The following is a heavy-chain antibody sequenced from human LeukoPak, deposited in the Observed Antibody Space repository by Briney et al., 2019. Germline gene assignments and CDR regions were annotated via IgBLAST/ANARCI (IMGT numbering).Heavy chain of an antibody. J-gene: IGHJ4*02. Sequence: SETLSLTCTVSGGSISSGDYYWSWIRQPPGKGLEWIGYINDRGSTYYNPSLKSRVTISVDTSKNQFSLKLSSVTAADTAVYYCARTYDYVWGSYRYPEGDYWGQGTLVTVSS. CDR2: INDRGST. V-gene: IGHV4-30-4*01. CDR3: ARTYDYVWGSYRYPEGDY. CDR1: GGSISSGDYY. D-gene: IGHD3-16*02.